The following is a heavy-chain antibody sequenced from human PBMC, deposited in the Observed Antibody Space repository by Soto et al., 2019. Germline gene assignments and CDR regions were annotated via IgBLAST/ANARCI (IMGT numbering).Heavy chain of an antibody. Sequence: QVQLVQAGAEVKKPGSSVKVSCTASGGSLRNSVISWVRQAHAQRLEWMGGVIPILGTANYAQKFQPRDTMTADEATSTAYMALSSLSPDDTAVYYCPRLGHPGHWGPGTLVIVSS. J-gene: IGHJ4*02. V-gene: IGHV1-69*01. CDR1: GGSLRNSV. CDR3: PRLGHPGH. CDR2: VIPILGTA.